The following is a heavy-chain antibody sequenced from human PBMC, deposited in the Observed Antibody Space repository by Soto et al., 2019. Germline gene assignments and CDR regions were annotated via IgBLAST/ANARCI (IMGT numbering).Heavy chain of an antibody. CDR3: ARTPYYYGSGMNWFDP. CDR2: INHSGST. J-gene: IGHJ5*02. V-gene: IGHV4-34*01. Sequence: SETLSLTCAFYVGSFIGYYWSWIRQPPGKGLEWIGEINHSGSTNYNPSLKSRVTISVDTSKNQFSLKLSSVTAADTAVYYCARTPYYYGSGMNWFDPWGQGTLVT. CDR1: VGSFIGYY. D-gene: IGHD3-10*01.